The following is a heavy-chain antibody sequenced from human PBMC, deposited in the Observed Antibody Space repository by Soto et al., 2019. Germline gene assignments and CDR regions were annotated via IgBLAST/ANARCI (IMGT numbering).Heavy chain of an antibody. D-gene: IGHD3-10*01. CDR3: ARDFASGSYYVS. V-gene: IGHV3-30-3*01. CDR2: ISYDGTNK. CDR1: GFSFSISP. J-gene: IGHJ5*02. Sequence: LRLSCAASGFSFSISPMHWVRQAPGKGPEWVALISYDGTNKFYADSVKGRFTISRDNSKSTLYLQVDSLRAEDTAVYYCARDFASGSYYVSWGQGTLVTVSS.